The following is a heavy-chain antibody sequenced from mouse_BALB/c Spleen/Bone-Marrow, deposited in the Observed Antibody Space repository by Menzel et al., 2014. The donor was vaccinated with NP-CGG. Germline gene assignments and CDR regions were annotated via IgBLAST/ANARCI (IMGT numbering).Heavy chain of an antibody. Sequence: VQLQQSGAELVKPGDSVKLSCTASGFNIKDTYMHWVKQRPAQGLEWIGRIDPANGNTNYDPKFQGKATITADTSSNAACLQLGSLTSEGTAVYYCARNGNYGAWFAYRGQGTLVAISA. CDR3: ARNGNYGAWFAY. CDR2: IDPANGNT. J-gene: IGHJ3*01. V-gene: IGHV14-3*02. CDR1: GFNIKDTY. D-gene: IGHD2-1*01.